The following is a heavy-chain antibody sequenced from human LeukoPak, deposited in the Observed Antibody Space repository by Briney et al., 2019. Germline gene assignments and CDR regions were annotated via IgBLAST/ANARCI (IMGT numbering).Heavy chain of an antibody. D-gene: IGHD6-6*01. J-gene: IGHJ4*02. Sequence: GGSLRLSCAASGFTFISYAISGVGQPPGRGREGASTITGSGGGTYYADSVEGRSTTSRNNSNNTMYQQMNSLRIDGPAVQYGAKEPFGSSSRLSHFDIWGMGPLVSVPS. CDR1: GFTFISYA. CDR2: ITGSGGGT. V-gene: IGHV3-23*01. CDR3: AKEPFGSSSRLSHFDI.